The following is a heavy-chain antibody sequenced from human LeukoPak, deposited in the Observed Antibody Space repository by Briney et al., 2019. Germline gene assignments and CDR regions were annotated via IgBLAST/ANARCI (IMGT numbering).Heavy chain of an antibody. J-gene: IGHJ6*02. CDR2: IYYTGST. CDR1: GGTVISGSYY. CDR3: ARSGVVEAATPHYYALDV. V-gene: IGHV4-61*01. Sequence: SETLSLTCTVSGGTVISGSYYWSWIRQPPGKGLEWLGHIYYTGSTYYNPSLKSRVTISVDASKFQFSLRLRSVTAADTAVYYCARSGVVEAATPHYYALDVWGQGTTITVSS. D-gene: IGHD2-15*01.